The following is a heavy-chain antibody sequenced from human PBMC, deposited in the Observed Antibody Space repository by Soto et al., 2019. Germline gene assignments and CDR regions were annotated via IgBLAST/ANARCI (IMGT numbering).Heavy chain of an antibody. CDR1: GYTFTGYY. Sequence: ASVKVSCKASGYTFTGYYMHWVRQAPGQGLEWMGWINPNSGGTNYAQKFQGWVTMTRDTSISTAYMELSRLRSDNTAVYYCARAFSSSSYRYFDDWGQGTLVTVSS. CDR2: INPNSGGT. J-gene: IGHJ4*02. D-gene: IGHD6-6*01. V-gene: IGHV1-2*04. CDR3: ARAFSSSSYRYFDD.